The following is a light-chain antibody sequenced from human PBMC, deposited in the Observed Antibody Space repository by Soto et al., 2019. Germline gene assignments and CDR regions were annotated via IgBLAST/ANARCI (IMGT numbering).Light chain of an antibody. CDR3: QQYNRYSWT. J-gene: IGKJ1*01. CDR2: KAS. V-gene: IGKV1-5*03. Sequence: DIQMTQSPSTLSASVGDRVTITCRASQSISNYLAWFRQKPGKAPKLLIYKASSLESGVPSRFSGSGYGTEFTLTISSLEPDDFATYYCQQYNRYSWTFGQGTKVEIK. CDR1: QSISNY.